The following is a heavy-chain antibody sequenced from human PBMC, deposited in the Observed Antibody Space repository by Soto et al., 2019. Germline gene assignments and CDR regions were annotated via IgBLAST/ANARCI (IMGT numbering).Heavy chain of an antibody. D-gene: IGHD2-21*02. CDR2: IDPSDSNV. Sequence: PGESLKISCKGSGYTFTSSWISWVRQMPGKGLEWMGRIDPSDSNVSYSPSFEGHVTISTDNSISTAYLQWSSLKASDTAMYYCASPLPCGADFFDAFDIWGQGTMVAVSS. V-gene: IGHV5-10-1*01. CDR1: GYTFTSSW. J-gene: IGHJ3*02. CDR3: ASPLPCGADFFDAFDI.